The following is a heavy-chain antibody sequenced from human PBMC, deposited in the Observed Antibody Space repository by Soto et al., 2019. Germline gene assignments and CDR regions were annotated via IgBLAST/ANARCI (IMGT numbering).Heavy chain of an antibody. V-gene: IGHV3-15*01. Sequence: EVQLVESGGGLVKPGGSLRLSCAASGFTFSNAWMSWVRQAPGKGLEWVGRIKSKTDGGTTDYAAPVKGRFTISREDSNNTLYRQMNSLNTEDAAVYYCARVERDYYYGLDVWGQGTKVTVSS. CDR2: IKSKTDGGTT. CDR3: ARVERDYYYGLDV. J-gene: IGHJ6*02. CDR1: GFTFSNAW.